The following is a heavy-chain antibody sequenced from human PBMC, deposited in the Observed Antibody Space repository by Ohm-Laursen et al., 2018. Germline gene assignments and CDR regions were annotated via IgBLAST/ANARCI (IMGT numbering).Heavy chain of an antibody. CDR1: GGSFSGYY. CDR2: INHSGST. D-gene: IGHD6-19*01. Sequence: GTLSLTCAVYGGSFSGYYWSWIRQPPGRGLEWIGEINHSGSTTYNPSLKSRVTISVDTSKNQFSLKLSSVTAADTAVYYCARARFPKTGYSSPRGAFDIRGQGTMVTVSS. CDR3: ARARFPKTGYSSPRGAFDI. V-gene: IGHV4-34*01. J-gene: IGHJ3*02.